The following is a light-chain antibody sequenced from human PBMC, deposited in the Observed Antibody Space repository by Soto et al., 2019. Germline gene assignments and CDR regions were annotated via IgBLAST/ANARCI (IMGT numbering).Light chain of an antibody. V-gene: IGKV1-27*01. J-gene: IGKJ1*01. Sequence: DIQMTQSPSSLSASVGDRVTITCRASQVIDNYLAWYQQQPGKVPRLLIYAGSVLQAGVPPRFTGSGSGTDFTLTISSLQPEDVATYFCQKYNSAPWMFGQGTKVEIK. CDR2: AGS. CDR3: QKYNSAPWM. CDR1: QVIDNY.